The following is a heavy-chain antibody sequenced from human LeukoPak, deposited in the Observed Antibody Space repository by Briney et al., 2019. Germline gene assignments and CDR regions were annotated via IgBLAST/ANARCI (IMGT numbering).Heavy chain of an antibody. J-gene: IGHJ4*02. CDR1: GPAFSAYK. CDR2: ISTDGYTT. D-gene: IGHD2-15*01. V-gene: IGHV3-74*01. Sequence: GGSLRLSCAASGPAFSAYKMHGVRQAPGKGLVWVSRISTDGYTTDYADFVQGRFTASRDNTKNTWSLEMNSLRAEDTAVYYCVVGGSPGYWGQGTLVTVSS. CDR3: VVGGSPGY.